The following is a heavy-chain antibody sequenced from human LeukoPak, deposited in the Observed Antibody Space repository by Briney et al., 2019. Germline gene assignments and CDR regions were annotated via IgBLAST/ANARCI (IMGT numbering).Heavy chain of an antibody. Sequence: GGSLRLSCRGYRFIFGDHAMSWVRRTPGKGLEWVGFIRRRAYGATTEYAASVEGRFIISRDDSKGIAYLEMNSLETDDTALYYCARGPILLWIHNGMDVWGQGTTVIVSS. CDR1: RFIFGDHA. CDR3: ARGPILLWIHNGMDV. CDR2: IRRRAYGATT. D-gene: IGHD3-10*01. V-gene: IGHV3-49*04. J-gene: IGHJ6*02.